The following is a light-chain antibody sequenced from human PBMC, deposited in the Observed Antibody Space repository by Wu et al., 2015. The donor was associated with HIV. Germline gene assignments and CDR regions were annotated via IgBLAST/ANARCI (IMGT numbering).Light chain of an antibody. CDR1: QGISSA. J-gene: IGKJ4*01. CDR2: DAS. CDR3: QQFNSYPLT. Sequence: AIQLTQSPSSLSASVGDRVTITCRASQGISSALAWYQQKSGKAPKLLIYDASSLESGVPSRFSGSGSGTDFTLTISSLQPEDVATYYCQQFNSYPLTFGGGPRWRSN. V-gene: IGKV1-13*02.